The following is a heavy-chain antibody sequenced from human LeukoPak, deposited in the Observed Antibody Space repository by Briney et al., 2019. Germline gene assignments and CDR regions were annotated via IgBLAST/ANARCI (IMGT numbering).Heavy chain of an antibody. J-gene: IGHJ3*02. CDR2: INPGGDNT. D-gene: IGHD3-16*02. V-gene: IGHV1-46*01. CDR3: ARASNDYVWGSYRPASHAFDI. Sequence: ASVKVSCKASGYTFTNYYIHWVRQAPGQGLEWMGLINPGGDNTNYAQNFQGRVTITRDTSASTAYMELSSLRSEDMAVYYCARASNDYVWGSYRPASHAFDIWGQGTMVTVSS. CDR1: GYTFTNYY.